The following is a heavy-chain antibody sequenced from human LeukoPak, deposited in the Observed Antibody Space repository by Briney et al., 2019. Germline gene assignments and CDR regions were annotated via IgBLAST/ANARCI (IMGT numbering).Heavy chain of an antibody. CDR1: GDSISSYY. CDR3: ARVAMAENYYDSSGYFDY. V-gene: IGHV4-59*01. CDR2: IYYDGST. Sequence: PSETLTLTCTVSGDSISSYYWSWIRQPPGKGLEWIGYIYYDGSTNYNPSLKSRVTISVDTSKNQFSLKLSSVTAADTAVYYCARVAMAENYYDSSGYFDYWGQGTLVTVSS. D-gene: IGHD3-22*01. J-gene: IGHJ4*02.